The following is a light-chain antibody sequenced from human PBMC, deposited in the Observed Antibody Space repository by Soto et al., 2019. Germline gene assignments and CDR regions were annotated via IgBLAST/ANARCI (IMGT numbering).Light chain of an antibody. V-gene: IGKV3-20*01. CDR1: QSVTKNY. J-gene: IGKJ2*01. CDR2: GAS. Sequence: EIVLTQSPGTLSLSPGERATLSCRASQSVTKNYLAWYQQKPGQAPRLLIYGASSRATDIPDRFSGSGSGTDFTLTISRLEPEDFAVYYCQQNGSSPLYTFGQGTKLEI. CDR3: QQNGSSPLYT.